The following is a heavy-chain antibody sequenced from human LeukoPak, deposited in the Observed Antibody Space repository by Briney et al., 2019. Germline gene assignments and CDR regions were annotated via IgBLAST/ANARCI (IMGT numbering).Heavy chain of an antibody. D-gene: IGHD3-22*01. Sequence: PGGSLRLSCAASGFTFSRNSMNWVRQAPGKGLEWVSYISSSGTTIYYADSVKGRFTISRDNAKNSLYLQMISLRAEDTAVYSCARDNYDSSGPYYFDYWGQGTLVTVSS. V-gene: IGHV3-48*04. J-gene: IGHJ4*02. CDR2: ISSSGTTI. CDR3: ARDNYDSSGPYYFDY. CDR1: GFTFSRNS.